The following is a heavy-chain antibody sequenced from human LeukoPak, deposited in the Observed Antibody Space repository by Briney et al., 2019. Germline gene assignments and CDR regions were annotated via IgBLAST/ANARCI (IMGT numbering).Heavy chain of an antibody. CDR3: ARGVSYYDSSGYYNEYFQH. J-gene: IGHJ1*01. Sequence: KPSETLSLTCTVSGGSISSYYWSWIRQPPGKGREWIGYIYYSGSTNYNPSLKSRVTISVDTSKNQFSVKLSSVTAADTDVYYCARGVSYYDSSGYYNEYFQHWGQGTLVTVSS. D-gene: IGHD3-22*01. CDR2: IYYSGST. CDR1: GGSISSYY. V-gene: IGHV4-59*08.